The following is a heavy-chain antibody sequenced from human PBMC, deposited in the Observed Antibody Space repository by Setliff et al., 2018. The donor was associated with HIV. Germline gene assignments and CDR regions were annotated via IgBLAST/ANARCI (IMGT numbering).Heavy chain of an antibody. J-gene: IGHJ3*01. V-gene: IGHV5-51*01. Sequence: GESLKISCKALDYTFTTYWIAWVRQMPGEGLEWMGIIYPDDSDIRYNPSFQNQITISADKSIATAYLQLNNLKASDTATYYCARRDGRGMNAFQIWGPGTMVTVSS. D-gene: IGHD1-20*01. CDR1: DYTFTTYW. CDR2: IYPDDSDI. CDR3: ARRDGRGMNAFQI.